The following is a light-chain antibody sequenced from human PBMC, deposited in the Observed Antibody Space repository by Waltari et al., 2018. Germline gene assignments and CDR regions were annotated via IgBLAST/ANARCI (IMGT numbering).Light chain of an antibody. J-gene: IGKJ1*01. CDR1: QTVDKW. V-gene: IGKV1-5*03. Sequence: DIQMTQSPSTLSASVGDRVTITCRASQTVDKWLAWNQQKPGKVPKVLISKASSLESGVPSRSSGRRSGTDFTLSISRLQLDDFATYYCQQYYNYSWTFGQGTKVDIK. CDR3: QQYYNYSWT. CDR2: KAS.